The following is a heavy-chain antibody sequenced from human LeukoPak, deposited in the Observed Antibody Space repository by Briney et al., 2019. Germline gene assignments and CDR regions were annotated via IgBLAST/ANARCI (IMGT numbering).Heavy chain of an antibody. J-gene: IGHJ3*02. D-gene: IGHD6-13*01. CDR2: IRYDGSNK. CDR1: GFTFSSYG. Sequence: GGSLRLSCAASGFTFSSYGMHWVRQAPGKGLEWVAFIRYDGSNKYYADSVKGRFTISRDNSKNTLYLQMNSLRAEDTAVYYCAKAGGISWYLYDAFDIWGQGTMVTVSS. V-gene: IGHV3-30*02. CDR3: AKAGGISWYLYDAFDI.